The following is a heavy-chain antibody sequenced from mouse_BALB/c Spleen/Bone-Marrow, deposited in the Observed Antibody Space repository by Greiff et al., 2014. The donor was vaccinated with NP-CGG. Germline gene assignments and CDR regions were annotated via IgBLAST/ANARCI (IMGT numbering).Heavy chain of an antibody. CDR2: IYPSDSYT. CDR3: TRAGNYGNYYAMDY. Sequence: QVQLQQSGAELVRPGASVKLSCKASGYTFTSYWVNWVKQRPGQGLEWIGNIYPSDSYTNYNQKFKDKATLTVDKSSSTAYMQISSPTSEDSAVYFCTRAGNYGNYYAMDYWGQGTSVTVSS. CDR1: GYTFTSYW. J-gene: IGHJ4*01. V-gene: IGHV1-69*02. D-gene: IGHD2-1*01.